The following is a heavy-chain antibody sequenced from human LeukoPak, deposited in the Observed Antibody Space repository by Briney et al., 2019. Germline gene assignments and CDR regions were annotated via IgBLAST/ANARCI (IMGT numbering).Heavy chain of an antibody. CDR2: ISSSSYI. J-gene: IGHJ1*01. V-gene: IGHV3-21*01. Sequence: GGSLRLSCAASGFTFSSYSMNWVRQAPGKGLEGGSSISSSSYIYYADSVKGRFTISRDNAKNSLYLQMNSLRAEDTAVYYCLIAAAGTGYFQHWGQGTLVTVLS. CDR1: GFTFSSYS. CDR3: LIAAAGTGYFQH. D-gene: IGHD6-13*01.